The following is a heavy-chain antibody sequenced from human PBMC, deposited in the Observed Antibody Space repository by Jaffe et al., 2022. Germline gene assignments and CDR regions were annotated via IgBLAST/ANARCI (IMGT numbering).Heavy chain of an antibody. CDR3: ARGGGKLLYGGWFDP. J-gene: IGHJ5*02. CDR1: GGSINSYY. D-gene: IGHD2-21*01. V-gene: IGHV4-59*01. Sequence: QVQLQESGPGLVKPSETLSLTCTVSGGSINSYYWSWIRQPPGKGLEWIGYIFYSGSTNYNPSLKSRVTISVDTSKNQFSLKLTSVTAADTAVYYCARGGGKLLYGGWFDPWGQGTLVTVSS. CDR2: IFYSGST.